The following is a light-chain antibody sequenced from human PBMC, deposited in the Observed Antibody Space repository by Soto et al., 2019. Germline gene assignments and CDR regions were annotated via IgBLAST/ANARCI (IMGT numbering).Light chain of an antibody. V-gene: IGKV3D-20*01. J-gene: IGKJ2*01. CDR2: DAS. Sequence: EVALTQSPATLSLSPGEIATLSCGASQSVTSSYLARYQQKPGLAPRLLIYDASNSATGIPARFSGSGSGTDFTLAIISLEREDFAVYYCRQYGSSPNTFGQGTKLEIK. CDR1: QSVTSSY. CDR3: RQYGSSPNT.